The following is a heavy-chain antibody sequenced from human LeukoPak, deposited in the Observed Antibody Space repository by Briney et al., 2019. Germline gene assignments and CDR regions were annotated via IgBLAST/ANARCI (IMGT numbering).Heavy chain of an antibody. CDR1: GGSISSYY. V-gene: IGHV4-59*01. Sequence: TETLSLTCTVSGGSISSYYWSWIRQPPGQGLEWIGYIYYSGSTNYNPSLKSRVTISVDTSKNQFSLKLSSVTAADTAVYYCARGRLEYYYDSSGYYPYYYYYYGMDVWGQGTTVTVSS. D-gene: IGHD3-22*01. J-gene: IGHJ6*01. CDR2: IYYSGST. CDR3: ARGRLEYYYDSSGYYPYYYYYYGMDV.